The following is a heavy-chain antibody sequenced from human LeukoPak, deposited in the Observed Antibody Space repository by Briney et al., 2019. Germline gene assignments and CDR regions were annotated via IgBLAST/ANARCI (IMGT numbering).Heavy chain of an antibody. CDR2: TYYRSKWYN. Sequence: SQTLSLTCAISGDSVSSNSAAWNWIRQSPSRGLEWLGSTYYRSKWYNDYAVSVKSRITINPDTSKNQFSLQLNSVTPEDTAVYYCARVPYGSGSYSPMYDYWGQGTLVTVSS. J-gene: IGHJ4*02. CDR1: GDSVSSNSAA. V-gene: IGHV6-1*01. CDR3: ARVPYGSGSYSPMYDY. D-gene: IGHD3-10*01.